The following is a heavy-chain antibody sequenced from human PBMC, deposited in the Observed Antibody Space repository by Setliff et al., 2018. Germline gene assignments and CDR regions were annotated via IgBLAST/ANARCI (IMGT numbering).Heavy chain of an antibody. Sequence: PSETLSLTCTVSGDSINTPTYHWGWVRQPPGKGLEWIGLIYYTGITYYNPSLKSRVTISEDMSENQISLKLNPVTAADTAVYYCVRTFNGSPPDRWGQGTLVTVSS. J-gene: IGHJ5*02. CDR2: IYYTGIT. CDR1: GDSINTPTYH. V-gene: IGHV4-39*01. CDR3: VRTFNGSPPDR. D-gene: IGHD2-8*01.